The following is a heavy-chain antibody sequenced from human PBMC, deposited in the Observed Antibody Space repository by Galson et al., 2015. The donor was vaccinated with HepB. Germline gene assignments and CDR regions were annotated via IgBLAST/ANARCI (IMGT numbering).Heavy chain of an antibody. CDR2: INGTGRTI. J-gene: IGHJ4*02. CDR3: AKADDILSGYNYFDS. V-gene: IGHV3-23*01. Sequence: SLRLSCAVAGFTFNNSAMSWVRQAPGKGLEWVSDINGTGRTIYYAGSVKGRFTVSRDNSRNTLYLQMNSLRGEDTAVYYCAKADDILSGYNYFDSWGQGSLVTVSS. CDR1: GFTFNNSA. D-gene: IGHD3-9*01.